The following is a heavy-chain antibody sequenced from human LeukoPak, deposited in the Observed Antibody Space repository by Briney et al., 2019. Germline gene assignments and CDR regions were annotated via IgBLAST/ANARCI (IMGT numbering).Heavy chain of an antibody. CDR1: GFTFSSYA. V-gene: IGHV3-23*01. D-gene: IGHD3-22*01. CDR2: ISGSGGST. Sequence: GGSLRLSCAASGFTFSSYAMSWVRQAPGKGLEWVSAISGSGGSTYYADSVKGRFSISRDNSKNTLYLQMNSLRAEDTAVYYCAGSPYDSSGYYLYFDYWGQGTLVTVSS. J-gene: IGHJ4*02. CDR3: AGSPYDSSGYYLYFDY.